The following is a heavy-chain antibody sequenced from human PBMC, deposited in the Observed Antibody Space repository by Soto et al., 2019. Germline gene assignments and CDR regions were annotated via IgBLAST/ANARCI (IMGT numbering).Heavy chain of an antibody. Sequence: EVQVVESGGGLVQPGGSLRLSCAASGFTFSSNSMNWVRQAPGKGLEWISYISSSSSTIYADSVKGRFTISRDNAKNSLYLQINSLRDKDTAVYYCARVIWSGHLTSDLWGQGTLVTVSS. CDR3: ARVIWSGHLTSDL. J-gene: IGHJ5*02. CDR2: ISSSSSTI. D-gene: IGHD3-3*01. CDR1: GFTFSSNS. V-gene: IGHV3-48*02.